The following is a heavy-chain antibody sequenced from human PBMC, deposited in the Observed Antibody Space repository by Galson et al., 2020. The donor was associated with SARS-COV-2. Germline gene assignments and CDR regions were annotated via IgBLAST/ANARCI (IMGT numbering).Heavy chain of an antibody. J-gene: IGHJ5*02. CDR1: GGSISSYY. CDR3: ARVDYDSSGYYQTNWFDP. D-gene: IGHD3-22*01. V-gene: IGHV4-59*01. Sequence: SQTLSLTCTVSGGSISSYYWSWIRQPPGKGLEWIGYIYYSGSTNYNPSLKSRVTISVDTSKNQFSLKLSSVTAADTAVYYCARVDYDSSGYYQTNWFDPWGQGTLVTVSS. CDR2: IYYSGST.